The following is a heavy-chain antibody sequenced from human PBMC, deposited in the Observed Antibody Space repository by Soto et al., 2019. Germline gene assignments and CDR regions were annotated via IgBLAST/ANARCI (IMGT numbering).Heavy chain of an antibody. Sequence: QLQLQESGSGLVKPSQTLSLTCAVSGGSISSGGHSWSWIRQPPGKGLEWIGYISHSGSTYYNPSPKXRXTXXVDRSKNQFSLKLSSVTAADTAVYYCARGGLLPDYWGQGTLVTVSS. CDR1: GGSISSGGHS. D-gene: IGHD6-19*01. CDR3: ARGGLLPDY. J-gene: IGHJ4*02. CDR2: ISHSGST. V-gene: IGHV4-30-2*01.